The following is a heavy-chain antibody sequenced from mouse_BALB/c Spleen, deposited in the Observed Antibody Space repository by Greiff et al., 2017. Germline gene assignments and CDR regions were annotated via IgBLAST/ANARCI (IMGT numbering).Heavy chain of an antibody. CDR2: ILPGSGST. J-gene: IGHJ2*01. D-gene: IGHD1-1*01. V-gene: IGHV1-9*01. Sequence: QVQLQQSGAELMKPGASVKISCKATGYTFSSYWIEWVKQRPGHGLEWIGEILPGSGSTNYNEKFKGKATFTADTSSNTAYMQLSSLTSEDSAVYYCARREYYGSRKYFDYWGQGTTLTVSS. CDR1: GYTFSSYW. CDR3: ARREYYGSRKYFDY.